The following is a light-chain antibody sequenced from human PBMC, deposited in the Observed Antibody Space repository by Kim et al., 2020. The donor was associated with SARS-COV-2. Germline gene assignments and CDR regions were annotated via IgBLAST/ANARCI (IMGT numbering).Light chain of an antibody. J-gene: IGKJ2*01. CDR3: QQYGSSPYT. CDR2: GAS. V-gene: IGKV3-20*01. CDR1: QSVSSSY. Sequence: LSPGERATLPCRASQSVSSSYLAWYQHKPGQAPSLLIYGASSRATGIPDRFSGSGSGTDFTLTISRLEPEDFAVYYCQQYGSSPYTFGQGTKLEIK.